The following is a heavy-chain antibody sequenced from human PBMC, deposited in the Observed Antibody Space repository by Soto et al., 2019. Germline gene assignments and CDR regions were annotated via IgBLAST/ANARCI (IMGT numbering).Heavy chain of an antibody. CDR2: ISGSGGST. Sequence: PGGSLRLSCAASGFTFSSYAMSWVRQAPGKGLEWVSAISGSGGSTYYADSVKGRFTISRDNSKKTLYLQMNSLRAEDTAVYYCAKDKMGVQLWATGFNFDYWGQGTLVTVSS. CDR3: AKDKMGVQLWATGFNFDY. CDR1: GFTFSSYA. D-gene: IGHD5-18*01. V-gene: IGHV3-23*01. J-gene: IGHJ4*02.